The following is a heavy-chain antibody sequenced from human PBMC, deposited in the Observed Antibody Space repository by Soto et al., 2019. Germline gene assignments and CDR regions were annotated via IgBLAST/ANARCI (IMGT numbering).Heavy chain of an antibody. CDR1: GYTFTSYG. V-gene: IGHV1-18*01. CDR3: ARDNGDYGDYLLFRYNAFDI. Sequence: GASVKVSCKASGYTFTSYGISWVRQAPGQGLEWMGWISAYNGNTSYAQKLQGRVTMTTDTSTSTAYMELRSLRSDDTAVYYCARDNGDYGDYLLFRYNAFDIWGQGTMVTVSS. D-gene: IGHD4-17*01. CDR2: ISAYNGNT. J-gene: IGHJ3*02.